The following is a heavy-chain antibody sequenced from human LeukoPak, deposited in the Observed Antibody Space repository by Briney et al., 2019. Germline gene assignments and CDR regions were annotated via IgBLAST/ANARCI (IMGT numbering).Heavy chain of an antibody. Sequence: SETLSRTCTVSGGSISSGDHYWSWIRQPPGKGPEWIGYIYYSGSTYYNPSLKSRISISLDTSKNQFSLKLSSVTAAATAVYYCARETYSNSVDYWGQGTLVTVSS. CDR1: GGSISSGDHY. CDR3: ARETYSNSVDY. CDR2: IYYSGST. V-gene: IGHV4-30-4*08. D-gene: IGHD4-11*01. J-gene: IGHJ4*02.